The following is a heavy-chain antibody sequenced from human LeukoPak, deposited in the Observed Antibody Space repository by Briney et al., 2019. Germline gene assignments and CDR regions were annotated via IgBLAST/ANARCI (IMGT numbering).Heavy chain of an antibody. V-gene: IGHV5-51*01. J-gene: IGHJ2*01. D-gene: IGHD6-19*01. CDR1: GYSFTSYW. CDR3: ASYPASSGWSSDWYFDL. CDR2: IYPGDSDT. Sequence: GESLKISCKGSGYSFTSYWIGWVRPMPGKGLEWMGIIYPGDSDTRYSPSFQGQVTISADKSISTAYLQWSSLKASDTAMYYCASYPASSGWSSDWYFDLWGRGTLVTASS.